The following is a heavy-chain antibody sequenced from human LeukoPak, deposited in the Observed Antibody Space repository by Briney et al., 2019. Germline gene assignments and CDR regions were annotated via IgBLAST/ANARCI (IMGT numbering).Heavy chain of an antibody. CDR2: ISYDGSNK. V-gene: IGHV3-30-3*01. Sequence: GGSLRLSCAASGFTFSSYWMSWVRQAPGKGLEWVAVISYDGSNKYYADSVKGRFTISRDNSKNTLYLQMNSLRAEDTAVYYCAREKDYDILTGYYTAEGYYYYGMDVWGQGTTVTVSS. J-gene: IGHJ6*02. CDR3: AREKDYDILTGYYTAEGYYYYGMDV. CDR1: GFTFSSYW. D-gene: IGHD3-9*01.